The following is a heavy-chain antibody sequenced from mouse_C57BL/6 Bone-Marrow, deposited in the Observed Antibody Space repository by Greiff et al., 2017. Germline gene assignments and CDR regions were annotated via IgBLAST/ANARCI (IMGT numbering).Heavy chain of an antibody. CDR2: INPNNGGT. D-gene: IGHD1-3*01. CDR1: GYTFTDYY. J-gene: IGHJ2*03. CDR3: ARDYCGSGWYFDY. Sequence: EVQLQQSGPELVKPGASVKISCKASGYTFTDYYMNWVKQSPGQSLEWIGDINPNNGGTSYNQKLKGKATLTVDKSSSTAYMQLRSLTTEDSAVYYCARDYCGSGWYFDYWGQGTSLTVSS. V-gene: IGHV1-26*01.